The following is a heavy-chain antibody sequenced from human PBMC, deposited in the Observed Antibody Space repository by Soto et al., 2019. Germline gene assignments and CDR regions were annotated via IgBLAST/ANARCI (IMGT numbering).Heavy chain of an antibody. CDR1: GFSLSTSGVG. Sequence: QITLKESGPTLVKPTQTLTLTCTFSGFSLSTSGVGVGWIRQPPGKALEWLALIYWDDDKRYSPSLKSRPTITKDTSKNQVVLTMTNMDPVDTATYYFAHRRIGARFDYWGQGTLVTVSS. CDR2: IYWDDDK. J-gene: IGHJ4*02. D-gene: IGHD4-17*01. V-gene: IGHV2-5*02. CDR3: AHRRIGARFDY.